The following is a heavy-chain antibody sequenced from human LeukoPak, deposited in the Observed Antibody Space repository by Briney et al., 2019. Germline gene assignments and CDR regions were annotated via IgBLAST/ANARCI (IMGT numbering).Heavy chain of an antibody. CDR2: ISSGGYTI. V-gene: IGHV3-48*01. J-gene: IGHJ4*02. CDR1: GFPSSAST. Sequence: PGGPLRPSCEASGFPSSASTMSWIRQTPGKGLEGVSYISSGGYTIYYADSVKGRFTISRDDAKNSLYLQMNSLRAEDTAVYYCARGIGTGRQPFDYWGQGTLVTVSS. CDR3: ARGIGTGRQPFDY. D-gene: IGHD1-1*01.